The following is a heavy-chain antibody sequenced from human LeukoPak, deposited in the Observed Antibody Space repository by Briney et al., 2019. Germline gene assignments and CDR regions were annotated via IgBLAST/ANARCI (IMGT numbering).Heavy chain of an antibody. CDR2: ISYDGSNK. CDR1: GFTFSSYA. D-gene: IGHD1-26*01. J-gene: IGHJ5*02. Sequence: GGSLRLSRAASGFTFSSYAMHWVRQAPGKGLEWVAVISYDGSNKYYADSVKGRFTISRDNSKNTLYLQMNSLRAEDTAVYYCAREGVVGALTNWFDPWGQGTLVTVSS. CDR3: AREGVVGALTNWFDP. V-gene: IGHV3-30-3*01.